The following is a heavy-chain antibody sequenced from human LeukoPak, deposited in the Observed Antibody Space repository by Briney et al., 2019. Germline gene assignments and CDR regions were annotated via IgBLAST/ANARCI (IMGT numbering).Heavy chain of an antibody. D-gene: IGHD2-2*01. Sequence: GASVKVSCKASGGTFSSYAISWVGQAPGQGLEWMGGIIPIFGTANYAQKFQSRVTITADESTSTAYMELSSLRSEDTAVYYCARSRDIVVVPAAPFDYWGQGTLVTVSS. CDR2: IIPIFGTA. J-gene: IGHJ4*02. CDR3: ARSRDIVVVPAAPFDY. V-gene: IGHV1-69*13. CDR1: GGTFSSYA.